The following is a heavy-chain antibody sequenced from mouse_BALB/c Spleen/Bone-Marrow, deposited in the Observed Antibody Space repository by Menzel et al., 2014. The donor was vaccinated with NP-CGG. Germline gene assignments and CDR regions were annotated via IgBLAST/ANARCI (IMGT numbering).Heavy chain of an antibody. J-gene: IGHJ4*01. CDR1: GYTFTDHA. V-gene: IGHV1S137*01. CDR2: ISGYYGDA. Sequence: VQLQQSGAKLVRPGVSVKISCKGSGYTFTDHAIHWVKRSHAKSLEWIGVISGYYGDAIYNQKFKGKATMTVDKSSSTAYMELARPTSEDSAIYYCARSGKVRNAMDYWGQGTSVTVSS. CDR3: ARSGKVRNAMDY. D-gene: IGHD2-14*01.